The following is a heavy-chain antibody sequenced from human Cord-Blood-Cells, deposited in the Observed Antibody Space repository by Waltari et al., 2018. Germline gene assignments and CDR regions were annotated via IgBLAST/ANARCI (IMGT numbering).Heavy chain of an antibody. J-gene: IGHJ3*02. Sequence: QLQLQESGSGLVKPSQTLSLTCAVSGGSISSGGYSWSWIRQPPGKGLEWIGYIYHSGSTDYNPSLKSRVTIAVDRSKNQFSLKLSSVTAADTAVYYCARDNRGYSYGDAFDIWGQGTMVTVSS. CDR1: GGSISSGGYS. D-gene: IGHD5-18*01. CDR3: ARDNRGYSYGDAFDI. V-gene: IGHV4-30-2*01. CDR2: IYHSGST.